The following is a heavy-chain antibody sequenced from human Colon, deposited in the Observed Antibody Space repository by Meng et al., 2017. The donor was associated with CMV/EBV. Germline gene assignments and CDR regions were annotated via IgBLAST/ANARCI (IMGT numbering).Heavy chain of an antibody. V-gene: IGHV4-59*01. CDR2: VSYSGAA. D-gene: IGHD7-27*01. J-gene: IGHJ2*01. CDR3: AGTNSGVLTQNRFLDL. Sequence: SETLSLTCTVSGGSISSYYWTWVRQTPGKGLEWIGHVSYSGAADNNPSLKNRVSISLDVPKKQVSLILKSVTSADTAVYYCAGTNSGVLTQNRFLDLWGRGTLVTVXS. CDR1: GGSISSYY.